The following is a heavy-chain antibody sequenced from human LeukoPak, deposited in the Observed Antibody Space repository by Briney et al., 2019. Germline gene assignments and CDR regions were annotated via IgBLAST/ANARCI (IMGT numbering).Heavy chain of an antibody. CDR2: INRDGSST. J-gene: IGHJ6*02. Sequence: GGSLRLSCAASGFTFSSYWMHWVRQAPGKGLVWVSRINRDGSSTSYADSVKGRFTISRDNSRSTLYLEVSSLRAEDTAVYYCARGGYFDILTGYYQTQYYYPMDVWGRGTTVTVSS. CDR3: ARGGYFDILTGYYQTQYYYPMDV. D-gene: IGHD3-9*01. V-gene: IGHV3-74*01. CDR1: GFTFSSYW.